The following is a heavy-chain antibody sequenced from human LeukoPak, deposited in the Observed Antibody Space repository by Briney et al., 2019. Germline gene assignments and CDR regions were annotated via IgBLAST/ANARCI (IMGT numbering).Heavy chain of an antibody. J-gene: IGHJ4*02. V-gene: IGHV3-30-3*01. CDR2: ISYDGSNK. Sequence: PGGSLRLSCAASGFTFSSYAMHWVRQAPGKGLEWVVVISYDGSNKYYADSVKGRFTISRDNSKNTLYLQMNSLRAEDTAVYYCARVHDSSGYSPRYFDYWGQGTLVTVSS. CDR3: ARVHDSSGYSPRYFDY. D-gene: IGHD3-22*01. CDR1: GFTFSSYA.